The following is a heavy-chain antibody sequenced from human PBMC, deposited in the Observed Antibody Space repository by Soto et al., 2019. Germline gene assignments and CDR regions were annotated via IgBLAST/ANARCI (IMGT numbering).Heavy chain of an antibody. CDR3: AGRLLDDYDCSDYNRGTDY. J-gene: IGHJ4*02. CDR1: GGTFSSYP. V-gene: IGHV1-69*13. CDR2: IMPKFGTE. Sequence: GASVKVSCKAWGGTFSSYPIRWVRQAPGKGLEWMGGIMPKFGTENYAQNFQGRVTITAEETTRTEYMELSSMRSEETGVYYSAGRLLDDYDCSDYNRGTDYLSQGTLVTVSS. D-gene: IGHD3-22*01.